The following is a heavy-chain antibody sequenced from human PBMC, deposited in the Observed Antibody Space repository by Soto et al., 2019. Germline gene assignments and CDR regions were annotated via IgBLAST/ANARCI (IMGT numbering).Heavy chain of an antibody. Sequence: PGGSLRLSCAASGFTFSNSSMNWVRQAPGKGLEWVSSISSRSSYIYYADPVKGRFTISRDNAKNSLSLQMNSLRAEDTAVYYCARDNSFTGGFDYWGLGTLVTVSS. D-gene: IGHD1-26*01. CDR3: ARDNSFTGGFDY. V-gene: IGHV3-21*01. CDR1: GFTFSNSS. CDR2: ISSRSSYI. J-gene: IGHJ4*02.